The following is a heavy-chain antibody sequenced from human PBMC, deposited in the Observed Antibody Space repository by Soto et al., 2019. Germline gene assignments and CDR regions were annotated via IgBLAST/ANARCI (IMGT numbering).Heavy chain of an antibody. D-gene: IGHD3-10*01. CDR2: IYSGGST. J-gene: IGHJ4*02. CDR3: ARGGYMVRGAKPYYFDY. V-gene: IGHV3-66*01. Sequence: EVQLVESGGGLVQPGGSLRLSCAASGFTVSSNYMSWVRQALGKGLEWVSVIYSGGSTYYADSVKGRFTISRDNSKNTLYLQMNSLRAEDTAVYYCARGGYMVRGAKPYYFDYWGQGTLVTVSS. CDR1: GFTVSSNY.